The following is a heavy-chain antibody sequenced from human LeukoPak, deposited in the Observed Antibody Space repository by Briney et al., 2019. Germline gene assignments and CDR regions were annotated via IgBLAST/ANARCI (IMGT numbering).Heavy chain of an antibody. CDR3: ARGYSSGGSGHMDV. D-gene: IGHD2-15*01. Sequence: ASVKVSCKASGYTFTSYDINWVRQTTEQGLEWMGWMKPNSGNTGYAQKFQGRVTMTRNTSISAAYMELSSLRSEDTAVYYCARGYSSGGSGHMDVWGKGTTVTVSS. CDR1: GYTFTSYD. CDR2: MKPNSGNT. V-gene: IGHV1-8*01. J-gene: IGHJ6*03.